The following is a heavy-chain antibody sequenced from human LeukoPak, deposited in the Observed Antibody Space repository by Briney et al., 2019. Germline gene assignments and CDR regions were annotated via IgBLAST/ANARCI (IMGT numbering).Heavy chain of an antibody. Sequence: WETLSHTCTVSGGSISSYYGSWIRQPPGKGLEWIGYIYYSGSTIYHPSLKSRVTISVDTSKNQFSLKLSSATAADTAVDYCARVGSYGYRYYYYYYGMDVWGEGNTVTVSS. CDR3: ARVGSYGYRYYYYYYGMDV. D-gene: IGHD5-18*01. CDR1: GGSISSYY. CDR2: IYYSGST. V-gene: IGHV4-59*01. J-gene: IGHJ6*04.